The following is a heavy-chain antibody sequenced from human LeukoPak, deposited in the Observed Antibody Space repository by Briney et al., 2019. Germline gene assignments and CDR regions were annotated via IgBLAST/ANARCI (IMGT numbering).Heavy chain of an antibody. CDR1: GYTFTSYG. V-gene: IGHV1-2*02. Sequence: ASVTVSCKASGYTFTSYGISWVRQAPGQGLEWMGWINPSSGGTNYAQKFQGRVTMTRDTSISTAYMELSRLRSDDTAVYYCARGVRATRHFDYWGQGTLVTVSS. CDR3: ARGVRATRHFDY. D-gene: IGHD1-26*01. CDR2: INPSSGGT. J-gene: IGHJ4*02.